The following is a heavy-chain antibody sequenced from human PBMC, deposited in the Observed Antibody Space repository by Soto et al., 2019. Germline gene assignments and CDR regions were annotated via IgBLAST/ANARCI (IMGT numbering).Heavy chain of an antibody. D-gene: IGHD4-17*01. Sequence: EVQLLESGGGLVQPGGSLRLSCAASGFSFNSYSMSWVSQAPGKGLEWVAGIIGSGDSAYYADSVKGRFTISRDNSKNTLYLQMNSLRAGDTAIYYCAKDRGTTTVTFDAFQHWGQGTLVAVSS. CDR1: GFSFNSYS. CDR3: AKDRGTTTVTFDAFQH. V-gene: IGHV3-23*01. CDR2: IIGSGDSA. J-gene: IGHJ1*01.